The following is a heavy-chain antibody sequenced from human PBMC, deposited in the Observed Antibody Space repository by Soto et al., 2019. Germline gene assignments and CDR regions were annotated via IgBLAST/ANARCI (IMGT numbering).Heavy chain of an antibody. D-gene: IGHD5-18*01. Sequence: ASVKVSCKASGYTFTSYYMHWVRQAPGQGLEWMGIINPSGGSTSYAQKFQGRVTMTRDTSTSTVYMELSSLRSEDTAVYYCARGGTAMVTGYYYYYGMDVWGQGTTVTVYS. J-gene: IGHJ6*02. V-gene: IGHV1-46*01. CDR1: GYTFTSYY. CDR2: INPSGGST. CDR3: ARGGTAMVTGYYYYYGMDV.